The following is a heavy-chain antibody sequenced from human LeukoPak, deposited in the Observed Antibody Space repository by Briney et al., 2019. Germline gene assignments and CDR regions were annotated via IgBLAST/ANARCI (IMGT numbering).Heavy chain of an antibody. V-gene: IGHV3-30*03. CDR2: ISYDGSNK. Sequence: GGSLRLSCTASGFTFSTYGMHWVRQATGKGLEWVAVISYDGSNKYYADSVKGRFTISRDNSKNTLYLQMNSLRAEDTAVYYCALRQGELRFSKYFQHWGQGTLVTVSS. J-gene: IGHJ1*01. CDR1: GFTFSTYG. D-gene: IGHD3-3*01. CDR3: ALRQGELRFSKYFQH.